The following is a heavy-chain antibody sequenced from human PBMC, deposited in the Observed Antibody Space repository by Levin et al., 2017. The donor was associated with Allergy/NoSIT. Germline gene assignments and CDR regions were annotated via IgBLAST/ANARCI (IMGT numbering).Heavy chain of an antibody. V-gene: IGHV3-30-3*01. CDR1: GFTFSSYA. D-gene: IGHD4-17*01. Sequence: GGSLRLSCAASGFTFSSYAMHWVRQAPGKGLEWVAVISYDGSNKYYADSVKGRFTISRDNSKNTLYLQMNSLRAEDTAVYYCANLDDYGDYVFGFAHWGQGTLVTVSS. CDR3: ANLDDYGDYVFGFAH. J-gene: IGHJ4*02. CDR2: ISYDGSNK.